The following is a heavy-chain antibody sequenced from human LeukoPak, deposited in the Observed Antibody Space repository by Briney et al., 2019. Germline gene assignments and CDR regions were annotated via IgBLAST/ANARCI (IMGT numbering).Heavy chain of an antibody. CDR1: GFTVSSYG. Sequence: GGSLRLSCAASGFTVSSYGMHWVRQAPAKGLEWVAFIRFDGSNKYYANSVKGRFTITRDNSKNTLYVQMNSLRAEDTAVYYCAKDLKHSYYFDYWGQGTLVTVSP. D-gene: IGHD3-3*02. V-gene: IGHV3-30*02. CDR2: IRFDGSNK. CDR3: AKDLKHSYYFDY. J-gene: IGHJ4*02.